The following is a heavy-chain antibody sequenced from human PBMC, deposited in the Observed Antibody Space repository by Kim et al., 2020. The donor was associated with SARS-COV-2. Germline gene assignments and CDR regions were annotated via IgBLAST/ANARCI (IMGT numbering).Heavy chain of an antibody. J-gene: IGHJ4*02. V-gene: IGHV3-15*01. Sequence: KNGGGTADYAAPIKGRFTITRDDSKETLYLQMNSLKIEDTAIYYCNDTVDYWGQGTPVTVSS. CDR2: KNGGGTA. CDR3: NDTVDY.